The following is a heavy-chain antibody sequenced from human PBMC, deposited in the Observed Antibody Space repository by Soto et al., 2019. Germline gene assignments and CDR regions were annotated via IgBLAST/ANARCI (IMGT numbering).Heavy chain of an antibody. D-gene: IGHD5-18*01. J-gene: IGHJ4*02. Sequence: QVQLVQSGAEVKKPGSSVMVSCKASGGTFSSYAISWVRQAPGQGLEWMGGIIPIFGTANYAQKFQGRVTIPADESTRTAYMELSSLRSEDTAVYYCARTPAAMVTPFDYWGQGTLVTVAS. CDR1: GGTFSSYA. V-gene: IGHV1-69*01. CDR2: IIPIFGTA. CDR3: ARTPAAMVTPFDY.